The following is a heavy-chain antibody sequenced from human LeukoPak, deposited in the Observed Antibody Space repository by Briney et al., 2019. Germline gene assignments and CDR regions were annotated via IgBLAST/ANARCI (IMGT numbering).Heavy chain of an antibody. CDR3: ARYCSSTSCYRGFDY. Sequence: PSDTLSLTCTVSGGSISSGSYYWSWIRQPAGKGLEWIGRIYTSGSTNYNPSLKSRLTISVDTSRNQFSLKLSSVTAADTAVYYCARYCSSTSCYRGFDYWGQGILVTVSS. CDR2: IYTSGST. J-gene: IGHJ4*02. V-gene: IGHV4-61*02. CDR1: GGSISSGSYY. D-gene: IGHD2-2*02.